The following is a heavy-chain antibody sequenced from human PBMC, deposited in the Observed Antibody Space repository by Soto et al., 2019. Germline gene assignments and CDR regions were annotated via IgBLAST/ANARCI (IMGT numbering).Heavy chain of an antibody. J-gene: IGHJ4*02. CDR1: GGSISSNYYY. CDR2: IYYSGST. CDR3: ARRGYSSSAIY. V-gene: IGHV4-39*01. Sequence: TLSLTCTVSGGSISSNYYYCGWIRQPPGEGLEWIGSIYYSGSTYYNPSLKSRVTISVDTSKNQFSLKLSSVSASDTAVYYCARRGYSSSAIYWGQGTLVTVSS. D-gene: IGHD6-13*01.